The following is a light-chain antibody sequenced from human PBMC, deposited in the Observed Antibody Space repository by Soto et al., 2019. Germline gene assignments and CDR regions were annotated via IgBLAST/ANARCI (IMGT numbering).Light chain of an antibody. Sequence: EIVLTQSPGTLSLSPGERATLSCRASQSVSSSYLAWYQQKPGQAPSLLIYGASSRATGIPDRFSGSGSGTDFTLTISRLEPADFAVYYCQQYDSSPCTFGPGPKVDIK. V-gene: IGKV3-20*01. CDR3: QQYDSSPCT. CDR1: QSVSSSY. CDR2: GAS. J-gene: IGKJ3*01.